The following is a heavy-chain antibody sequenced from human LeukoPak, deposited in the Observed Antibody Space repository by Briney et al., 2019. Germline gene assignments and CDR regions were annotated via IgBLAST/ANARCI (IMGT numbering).Heavy chain of an antibody. Sequence: GASVKVSCKASGYTFTSYGISWVRQAPGQGLECMGWISAYNGSRNYAQKFQGRVTMTRDTSISTAYMELSRLRSDDTAVYYCARNDYSNYVGYWYLDLWGRGTLVTVPS. D-gene: IGHD4-11*01. V-gene: IGHV1-18*01. CDR2: ISAYNGSR. CDR1: GYTFTSYG. CDR3: ARNDYSNYVGYWYLDL. J-gene: IGHJ2*01.